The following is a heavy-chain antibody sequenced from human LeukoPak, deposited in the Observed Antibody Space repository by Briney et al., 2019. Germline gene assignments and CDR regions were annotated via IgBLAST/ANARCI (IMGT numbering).Heavy chain of an antibody. CDR1: GGSFSGYY. J-gene: IGHJ5*02. CDR2: IYSGGST. Sequence: PSETLSLTCAVYGGSFSGYYWSWVRQAPGKGLEWVSVIYSGGSTYYADSVKGRFTISRHNSKNTLYLQMNSLRAEDTAVYYCARVYSSSWSRFDPWGQGTLVTVSS. CDR3: ARVYSSSWSRFDP. V-gene: IGHV3-53*04. D-gene: IGHD6-13*01.